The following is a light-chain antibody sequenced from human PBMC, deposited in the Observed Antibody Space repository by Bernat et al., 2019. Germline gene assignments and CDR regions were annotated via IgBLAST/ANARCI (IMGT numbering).Light chain of an antibody. J-gene: IGLJ3*02. CDR2: QVS. V-gene: IGLV2-8*01. CDR1: SSDVGGYNY. CDR3: SSYAGSNNFWV. Sequence: QSALTQPPSAFGSPGQSVTISCTGTSSDVGGYNYVSWYQQHPGKAPKLMIYQVSKRPSGVPDRFSGSKSGNTAYLTVSGLQAEDEADYYCSSYAGSNNFWVFGGGTKLTVL.